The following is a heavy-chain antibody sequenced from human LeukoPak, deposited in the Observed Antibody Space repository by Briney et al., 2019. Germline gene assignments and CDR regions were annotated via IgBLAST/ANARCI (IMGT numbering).Heavy chain of an antibody. V-gene: IGHV3-11*01. Sequence: GGSLRLSCAASGFTFSDYYMSWIRQAPGKGLEWVSYISSSGSTIYYADSVKGRSTISRDNAKNSLYLQMDSLRAEDTAVYYCARDEMWFGEIDYWGQGTLVTVSS. J-gene: IGHJ4*02. D-gene: IGHD3-10*01. CDR2: ISSSGSTI. CDR1: GFTFSDYY. CDR3: ARDEMWFGEIDY.